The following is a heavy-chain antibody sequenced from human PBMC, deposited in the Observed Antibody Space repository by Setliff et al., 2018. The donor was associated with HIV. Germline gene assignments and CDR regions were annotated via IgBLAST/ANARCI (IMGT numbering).Heavy chain of an antibody. J-gene: IGHJ5*02. CDR1: GGSISSHY. D-gene: IGHD3-10*01. CDR2: IYYTGST. CDR3: ARDGMVRGVIIS. V-gene: IGHV4-59*11. Sequence: PSETLSLTCTVSGGSISSHYWSWIRQPPGKGLEWIGYIYYTGSTNYNPSLKSRVIVSIDTSKNQFSLKLSSVTAADTAVYYCARDGMVRGVIISWGQGTLVTVSS.